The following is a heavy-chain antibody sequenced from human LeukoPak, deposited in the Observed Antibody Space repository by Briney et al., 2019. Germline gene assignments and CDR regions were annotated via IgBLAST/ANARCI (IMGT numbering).Heavy chain of an antibody. CDR2: VYPGDSDV. Sequence: RGESLKISCKGSGYSFATYWIGWVRQMPGKGLEWMEIVYPGDSDVRYSPSFQGQVTISVDKSINTAYLQWSSLKASDTAKFYCARHQDGYTYGYDYWGQGTLVTVSS. D-gene: IGHD5-18*01. V-gene: IGHV5-51*01. CDR3: ARHQDGYTYGYDY. CDR1: GYSFATYW. J-gene: IGHJ4*02.